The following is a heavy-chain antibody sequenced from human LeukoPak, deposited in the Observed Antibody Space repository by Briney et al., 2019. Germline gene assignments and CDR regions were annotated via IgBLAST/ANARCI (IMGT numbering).Heavy chain of an antibody. V-gene: IGHV3-13*01. CDR2: IGTAGDT. Sequence: GGSLRLSCAASGFTFSSYDMHWVRHATGKGLEWVSAIGTAGDTYYPGSVKGRFTISRENAKNSLYLQMNSLRAEDTAVYYCARDNRDTAMVKVSYYGMDVWGQGTTVTVSS. CDR3: ARDNRDTAMVKVSYYGMDV. D-gene: IGHD5-18*01. CDR1: GFTFSSYD. J-gene: IGHJ6*02.